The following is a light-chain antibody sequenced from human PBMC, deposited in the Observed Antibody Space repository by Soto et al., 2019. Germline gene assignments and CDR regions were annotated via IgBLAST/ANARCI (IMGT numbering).Light chain of an antibody. CDR2: DAS. CDR3: QQYNTYSRT. CDR1: QSISSW. V-gene: IGKV1-5*01. J-gene: IGKJ5*01. Sequence: DIQMTQSLSSLSASVGDRVTITCRASQSISSWLAWYQQKPGKAPKLLIYDASSLESGVPSRFSGSGSGTEFTLTISSLQSDDFATFYCQQYNTYSRTFGQGTQLEI.